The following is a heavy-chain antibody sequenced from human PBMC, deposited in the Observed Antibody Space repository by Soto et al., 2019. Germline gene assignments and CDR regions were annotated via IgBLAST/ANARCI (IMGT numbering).Heavy chain of an antibody. CDR1: GYTFTSYG. V-gene: IGHV1-18*01. J-gene: IGHJ4*02. Sequence: XSVKVSFNASGYTFTSYGISLVRHTPGQGLKWMGWISAYNGNTNYAKKLQGRVTMTTDKSTSTAYMELRSLISDDTAVYYCARDALEPPLRDYWGQGTLVTVSS. CDR3: ARDALEPPLRDY. CDR2: ISAYNGNT. D-gene: IGHD1-1*01.